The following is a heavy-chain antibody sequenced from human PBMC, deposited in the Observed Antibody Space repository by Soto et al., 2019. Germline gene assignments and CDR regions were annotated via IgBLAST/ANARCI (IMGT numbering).Heavy chain of an antibody. Sequence: SETLSLTCAVYGGSFSGYYWSWIRQPPGKGLEWIGEINHSGSTNYNPSLKSRVTISVDTSKNQFSLKLSSVTAADTAVYYCARADYSNYVGYWGQGTLVTVSS. D-gene: IGHD4-4*01. CDR3: ARADYSNYVGY. CDR2: INHSGST. V-gene: IGHV4-34*01. CDR1: GGSFSGYY. J-gene: IGHJ4*02.